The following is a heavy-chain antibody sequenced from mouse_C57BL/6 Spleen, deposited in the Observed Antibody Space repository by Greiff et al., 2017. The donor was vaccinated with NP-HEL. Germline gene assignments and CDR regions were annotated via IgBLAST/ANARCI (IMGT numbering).Heavy chain of an antibody. Sequence: QVQLQQPGAELVKPGASVKMSCKASGYTFTSYWITWVKPRPGQGLEWIGDIYPGCGSTNYTEKFKGKATLTVDTSSSTAYMQLSSLTSEDSAVYYCAREAYYSNWYFDDWGTGTTVTVSS. V-gene: IGHV1-55*01. J-gene: IGHJ1*03. D-gene: IGHD2-5*01. CDR3: AREAYYSNWYFDD. CDR2: IYPGCGST. CDR1: GYTFTSYW.